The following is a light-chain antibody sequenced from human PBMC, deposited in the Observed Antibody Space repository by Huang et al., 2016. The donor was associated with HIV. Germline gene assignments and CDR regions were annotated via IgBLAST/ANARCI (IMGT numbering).Light chain of an antibody. CDR1: QSVSSN. CDR2: GAS. CDR3: QQYHNWPPWT. V-gene: IGKV3-15*01. J-gene: IGKJ1*01. Sequence: EIVMTQSPATLSVSPGERAALSCRASQSVSSNLAWYQQKPGQAPRLRRYGASTRATGIPGRFSGSVSGTEFTLTITSLQSEDFAIYYCQQYHNWPPWTFGQGTKVEIK.